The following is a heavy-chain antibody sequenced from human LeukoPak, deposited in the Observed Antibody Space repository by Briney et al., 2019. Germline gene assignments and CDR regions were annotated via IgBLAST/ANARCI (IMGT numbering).Heavy chain of an antibody. D-gene: IGHD2-2*01. Sequence: GASVKVSCKASGYTFTGCYMHWVRQAPGQGFEWMGWINPNSGDTNYAQKFRGRVTMTRDTSISTAHVELSRLRSDDTAVYYCARANPLYCSSTTCLFDYWGQGTLVTVSS. CDR1: GYTFTGCY. J-gene: IGHJ4*02. CDR2: INPNSGDT. V-gene: IGHV1-2*02. CDR3: ARANPLYCSSTTCLFDY.